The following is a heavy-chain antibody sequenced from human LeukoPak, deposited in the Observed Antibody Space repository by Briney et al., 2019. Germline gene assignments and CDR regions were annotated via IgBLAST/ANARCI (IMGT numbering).Heavy chain of an antibody. CDR1: GFTFSSYA. CDR2: ISGSGSST. V-gene: IGHV3-23*01. J-gene: IGHJ5*02. Sequence: GGSLRLSCAASGFTFSSYAMSWVRQAPGKGLEWVSAISGSGSSTYYADSVKGRFTISRDNSKNTLYLQMNSLRAEDTAVYYCAKGHRSSSWYLSFEASNNWFDPWGQGTLVTVSS. CDR3: AKGHRSSSWYLSFEASNNWFDP. D-gene: IGHD6-13*01.